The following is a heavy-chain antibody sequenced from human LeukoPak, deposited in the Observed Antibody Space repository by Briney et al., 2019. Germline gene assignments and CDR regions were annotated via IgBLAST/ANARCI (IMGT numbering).Heavy chain of an antibody. CDR1: GGSISSYY. J-gene: IGHJ4*02. D-gene: IGHD6-19*01. CDR2: TYYSGST. V-gene: IGHV4-59*01. Sequence: SETLSLTCTVSGGSISSYYWSWIRQPPGKGLEWIGYTYYSGSTNYNPSLKSRVTISVDTSKNQFSLKLSSVTAADTAVYYCARDRRVAGIPGHFDYWGQGTLVTVSS. CDR3: ARDRRVAGIPGHFDY.